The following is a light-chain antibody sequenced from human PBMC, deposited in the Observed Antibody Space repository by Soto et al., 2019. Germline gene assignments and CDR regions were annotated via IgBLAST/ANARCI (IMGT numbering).Light chain of an antibody. Sequence: EIVLTQSPGTLSLSPGERATLSCRASQSVSSSYLAWYQQKPGQAPRLLIYGASSRSTGIPDRFSGSGSGKDFTLIISRLEPEDCAVYYCHEYGSSQLTFGGGTKVEIK. CDR3: HEYGSSQLT. V-gene: IGKV3-20*01. J-gene: IGKJ4*01. CDR1: QSVSSSY. CDR2: GAS.